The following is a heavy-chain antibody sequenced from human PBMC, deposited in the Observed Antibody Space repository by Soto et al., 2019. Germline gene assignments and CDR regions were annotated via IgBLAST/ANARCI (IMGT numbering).Heavy chain of an antibody. V-gene: IGHV3-74*01. Sequence: EGQLVESGGGLLQPGGSLRLSCAASGFTFSSHWMHWVRQSPGKGLVWVSRVNFDGSITNYADSVKGRLTISRDNAKNTVYLQMNSLRAEDTAVYYCARGASGTYKLHYWGQGTLVTVSS. CDR2: VNFDGSIT. CDR1: GFTFSSHW. J-gene: IGHJ4*02. D-gene: IGHD3-10*01. CDR3: ARGASGTYKLHY.